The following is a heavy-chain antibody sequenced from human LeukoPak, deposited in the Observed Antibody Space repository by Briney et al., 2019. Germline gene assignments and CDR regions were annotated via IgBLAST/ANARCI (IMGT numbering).Heavy chain of an antibody. CDR2: ISGSGGST. J-gene: IGHJ6*03. D-gene: IGHD1-26*01. Sequence: GGSLRLSCAASGFTFSSYAMSWVRQAPGKGLEWVSAISGSGGSTYYADSVKGRFTISRDNSKNTLYLQMNSLRAEDTAVYYCAADGGIVGATRRGPYYVDVWGKGTTVTVSS. CDR3: AADGGIVGATRRGPYYVDV. CDR1: GFTFSSYA. V-gene: IGHV3-23*01.